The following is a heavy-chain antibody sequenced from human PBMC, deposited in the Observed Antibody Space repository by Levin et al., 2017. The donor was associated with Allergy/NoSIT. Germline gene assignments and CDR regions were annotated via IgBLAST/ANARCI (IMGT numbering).Heavy chain of an antibody. V-gene: IGHV1-2*02. CDR2: INPHSGDT. Sequence: GESLKISCKASGYIFTGYYLHWVRQAPGQGLEWMAWINPHSGDTKYAPKFQGTVTLTRDTSSNTAHMEVSGLTSADTAVYFCASESPYYCDYWGQGTLVTVSS. CDR3: ASESPYYCDY. J-gene: IGHJ4*02. CDR1: GYIFTGYY.